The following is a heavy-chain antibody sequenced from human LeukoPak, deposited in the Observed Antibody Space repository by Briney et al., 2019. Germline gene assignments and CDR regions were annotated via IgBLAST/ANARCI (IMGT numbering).Heavy chain of an antibody. CDR2: IIPIFGTA. Sequence: GSSVKVSCKASGGTFSSYAISWVRQAPGQGLEWMGRIIPIFGTANYAQKFQGRVTITTDESTSTAYLELSSLRSEDTAVYYCAVVYYYYYYMDVWGKGTTVTVSS. J-gene: IGHJ6*03. CDR1: GGTFSSYA. CDR3: AVVYYYYYYMDV. V-gene: IGHV1-69*05.